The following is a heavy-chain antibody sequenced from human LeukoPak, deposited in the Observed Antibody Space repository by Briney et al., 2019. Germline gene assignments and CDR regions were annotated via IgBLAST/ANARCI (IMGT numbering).Heavy chain of an antibody. CDR1: GGSISSGGYY. Sequence: SETLSLTCTVSGGSISSGGYYWSWIRQHPGKGLEWVGYIYYSGSTYYNPSLKSRVTISVDTSKNQFSLKLSSVTAADTAVYYCARGRINDYGDSNWFDPWGQGTLVTVSS. CDR3: ARGRINDYGDSNWFDP. V-gene: IGHV4-31*03. J-gene: IGHJ5*02. CDR2: IYYSGST. D-gene: IGHD4-17*01.